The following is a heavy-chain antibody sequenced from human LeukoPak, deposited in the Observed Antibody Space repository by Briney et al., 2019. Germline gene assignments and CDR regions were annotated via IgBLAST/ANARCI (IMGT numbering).Heavy chain of an antibody. J-gene: IGHJ4*02. D-gene: IGHD4-17*01. CDR3: ARAGRGDDYGDFYFDY. CDR1: GYTFTSYY. Sequence: ASLKVSCKASGYTFTSYYMHWVRQAPGQGLEWMGIINPSGGSTSYAQKFQGRVTMTRDTSTSTVYMVLSSLRSEDTAVYYCARAGRGDDYGDFYFDYWGQGTLVTVSS. V-gene: IGHV1-46*01. CDR2: INPSGGST.